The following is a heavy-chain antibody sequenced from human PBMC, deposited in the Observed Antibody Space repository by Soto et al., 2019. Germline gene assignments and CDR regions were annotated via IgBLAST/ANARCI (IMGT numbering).Heavy chain of an antibody. D-gene: IGHD5-18*01. V-gene: IGHV3-15*07. J-gene: IGHJ4*02. Sequence: EVQLVESGGGLVKPGGSLRLSCAASGFTFTNAWMNWVRQAPGKGLEWVGRIKTKTDGGTTDYAAPVKGRFTISRDESKNTLYLQMNSLKAADTAVYYCPSRYKYWGQGTLVTVSS. CDR3: PSRYKY. CDR2: IKTKTDGGTT. CDR1: GFTFTNAW.